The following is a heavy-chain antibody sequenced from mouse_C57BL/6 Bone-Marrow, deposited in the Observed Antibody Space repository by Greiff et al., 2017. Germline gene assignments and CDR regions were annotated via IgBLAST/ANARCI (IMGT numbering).Heavy chain of an antibody. Sequence: QVQLKESGPGLVAPSQSLSITCTVSGFSLTSYAISWVRQPPGKGLERLGVIWTGGGTNYNSALKSRLSISKDNSKSQVFLKMNSLQTDDTARYYCARRIYSLMDYWGQGTSVTVSS. CDR3: ARRIYSLMDY. CDR1: GFSLTSYA. J-gene: IGHJ4*01. D-gene: IGHD2-1*01. V-gene: IGHV2-9-1*01. CDR2: IWTGGGT.